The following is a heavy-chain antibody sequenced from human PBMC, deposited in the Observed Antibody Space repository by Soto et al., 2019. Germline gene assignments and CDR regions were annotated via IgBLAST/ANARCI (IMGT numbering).Heavy chain of an antibody. CDR1: GGTFSSYT. CDR2: MNPNSGNT. CDR3: ASLSTYYDFWSGYPVSNYYYYVMDV. J-gene: IGHJ6*02. V-gene: IGHV1-8*02. D-gene: IGHD3-3*01. Sequence: ASVKVSCKASGGTFSSYTISWVRQATGQGLEWMGWMNPNSGNTGYAQKLQGRVTMTRNTSISTAYMELSSLRSEDTAVYYCASLSTYYDFWSGYPVSNYYYYVMDVWGQGTTVIVSS.